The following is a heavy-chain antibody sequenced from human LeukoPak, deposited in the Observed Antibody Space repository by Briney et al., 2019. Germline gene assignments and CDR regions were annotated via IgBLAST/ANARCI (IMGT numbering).Heavy chain of an antibody. CDR3: AKDNYGDPRGWFDP. Sequence: GGSLRPSCAASGFTFSSYSMNWVRQAPGKGLEWVSSISSSSSYIYYADSVKGRFTISRDNAKNSLYLQMNSLRAEDTALYYCAKDNYGDPRGWFDPWGQGTLVTVSS. V-gene: IGHV3-21*04. CDR2: ISSSSSYI. D-gene: IGHD4-17*01. J-gene: IGHJ5*02. CDR1: GFTFSSYS.